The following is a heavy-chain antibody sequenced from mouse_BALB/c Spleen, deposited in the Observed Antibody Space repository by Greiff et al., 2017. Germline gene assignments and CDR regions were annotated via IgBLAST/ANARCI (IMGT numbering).Heavy chain of an antibody. Sequence: VMLVESGPGLVQPSQSLSITCTVSGFSLTSYGVHWVRQSPGKGLEWLGVIWSGGSTDYNAAFISRLSISKDNSKSQVFFKMNSLQADDTAIYYCARNLYRYYYAMDYWGQGASVTVSS. D-gene: IGHD2-14*01. J-gene: IGHJ4*01. CDR1: GFSLTSYG. CDR2: IWSGGST. V-gene: IGHV2-4-1*01. CDR3: ARNLYRYYYAMDY.